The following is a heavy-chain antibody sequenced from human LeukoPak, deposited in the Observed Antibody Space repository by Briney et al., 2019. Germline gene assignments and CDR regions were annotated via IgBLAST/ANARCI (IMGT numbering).Heavy chain of an antibody. D-gene: IGHD3-9*01. J-gene: IGHJ4*02. V-gene: IGHV3-48*03. CDR1: GFTFSSYE. CDR3: ARGYYDILTGYPTSLYY. Sequence: GRSLRLSCAASGFTFSSYEMNWVRQAPGKGLEWVSYISSSGSTIYYADSVKGRFTISRDNAKNSLYLQMNSLRAEDTAVYYCARGYYDILTGYPTSLYYWGQGTLVTVSS. CDR2: ISSSGSTI.